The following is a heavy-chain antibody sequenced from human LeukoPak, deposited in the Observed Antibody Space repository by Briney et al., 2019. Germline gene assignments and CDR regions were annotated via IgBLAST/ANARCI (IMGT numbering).Heavy chain of an antibody. J-gene: IGHJ4*02. CDR2: IRLDGSNK. V-gene: IGHV3-30*02. CDR1: GFTFSSYG. Sequence: GGSLRLSCAASGFTFSSYGMHCVRQAPGKGLEWVAFIRLDGSNKYYADSMRGGFTISIDNSKNTLYLQMNSLRAEDTALYYCAKPHFDYWGQGTLVTVSS. CDR3: AKPHFDY.